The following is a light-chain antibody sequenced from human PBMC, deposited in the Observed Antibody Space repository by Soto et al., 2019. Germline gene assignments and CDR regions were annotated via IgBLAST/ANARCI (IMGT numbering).Light chain of an antibody. CDR2: DAS. CDR1: QSVSSY. CDR3: QQRSNFMYT. J-gene: IGKJ2*01. Sequence: EIVLTQSPATLSLSPGERATLSCRASQSVSSYLAWYQQKPGQAPSLLIYDASNRATGIPARFSGSESGTDFTLTISSLEPEDFAVYYCQQRSNFMYTFGQGTKLEI. V-gene: IGKV3-11*01.